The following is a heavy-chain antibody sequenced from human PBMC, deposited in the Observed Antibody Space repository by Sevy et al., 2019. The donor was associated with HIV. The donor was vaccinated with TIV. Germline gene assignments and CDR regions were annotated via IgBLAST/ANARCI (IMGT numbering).Heavy chain of an antibody. CDR1: GFTVSSNY. CDR2: IYSGGST. D-gene: IGHD6-13*01. CDR3: ARDTRAAAGYYYYYGMDV. Sequence: GGSLRLSCAASGFTVSSNYMSWVRQAPGKGLEWVSVIYSGGSTYYADSVKGRFTISRDNSKNTLCLQMNSLRAEDTAVYYCARDTRAAAGYYYYYGMDVWGQGTTVTVSS. J-gene: IGHJ6*02. V-gene: IGHV3-53*01.